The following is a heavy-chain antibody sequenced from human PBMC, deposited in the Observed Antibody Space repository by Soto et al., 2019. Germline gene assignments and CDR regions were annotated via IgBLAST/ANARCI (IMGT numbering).Heavy chain of an antibody. D-gene: IGHD6-6*01. J-gene: IGHJ6*02. CDR1: GFTFSDYY. CDR3: ARDGGIAARPGYYYYYGMDV. Sequence: GGSLRLSCAASGFTFSDYYMSWIRQAPGKGLEWVSYISSSGSTIYYADSVKGRFTISRDNAKNSLYLQMNSLRAEDTAVYYCARDGGIAARPGYYYYYGMDVWGQGTTVTVSS. CDR2: ISSSGSTI. V-gene: IGHV3-11*01.